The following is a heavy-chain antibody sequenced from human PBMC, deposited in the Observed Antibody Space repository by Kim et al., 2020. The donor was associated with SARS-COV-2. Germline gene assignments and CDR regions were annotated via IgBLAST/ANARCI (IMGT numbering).Heavy chain of an antibody. CDR3: ASSEPRIFVTLKFDP. CDR1: GFSFSNDW. CDR2: VDPIGIIR. Sequence: GGSLRLSCAASGFSFSNDWMHWVRQAPGTGLVWVSRVDPIGIIRTYADSVKGRFTISRDNAKNTLFLQMNSLRVEDTAVYFCASSEPRIFVTLKFDPGGRGTLVPVSS. V-gene: IGHV3-74*03. D-gene: IGHD3-9*01. J-gene: IGHJ5*02.